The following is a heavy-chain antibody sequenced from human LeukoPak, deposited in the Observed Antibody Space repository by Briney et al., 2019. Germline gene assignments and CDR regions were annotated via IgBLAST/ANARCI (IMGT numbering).Heavy chain of an antibody. CDR2: ISANNGET. J-gene: IGHJ6*02. D-gene: IGHD3-10*01. V-gene: IGHV1-18*04. Sequence: GASVKVSCKTSGYTFTNYGISWVRQAPGQGLEWMSWISANNGETRYAQNFQGRVTMTTDTSTTTAYMELRSLRSDDTAVYYCARDTRVRGEGPVWGQGTTVTVSS. CDR1: GYTFTNYG. CDR3: ARDTRVRGEGPV.